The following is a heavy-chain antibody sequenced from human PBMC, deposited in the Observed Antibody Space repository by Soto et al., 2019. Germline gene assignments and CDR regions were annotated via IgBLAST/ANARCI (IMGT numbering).Heavy chain of an antibody. CDR3: ARGAASDY. D-gene: IGHD5-18*01. CDR2: INHSGST. Sequence: LSLTCAVYGGSFSGYYWSWIRQPPGKGLEWIGEINHSGSTNYNPSLKSRVTISVDTSKNQFSLKLSSVTAADTAVYYCARGAASDYWGQGTLVTVSS. J-gene: IGHJ4*02. V-gene: IGHV4-34*01. CDR1: GGSFSGYY.